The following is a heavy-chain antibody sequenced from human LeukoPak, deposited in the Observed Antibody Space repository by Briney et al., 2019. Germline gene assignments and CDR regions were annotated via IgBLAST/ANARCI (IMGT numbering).Heavy chain of an antibody. J-gene: IGHJ6*02. CDR1: GFTFDDYA. CDR2: ISWNSGSI. CDR3: AKGNGVKYYYYGMDV. V-gene: IGHV3-9*01. Sequence: PGGSLRLSCAASGFTFDDYAMHWVRQAPGKGLEWVSGISWNSGSIGYADSVKGRFTISRDNAKNSLYLQMNSLRAEDTALYYCAKGNGVKYYYYGMDVWGQGTTVTVSS.